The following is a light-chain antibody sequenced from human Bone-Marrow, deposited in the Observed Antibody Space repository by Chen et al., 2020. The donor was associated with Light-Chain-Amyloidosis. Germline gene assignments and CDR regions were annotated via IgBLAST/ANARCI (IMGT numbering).Light chain of an antibody. J-gene: IGLJ2*01. Sequence: SYELPHLPSVSVSPGQTARITCSGDDLPTKYAYWYQQKPGQAPVLVIHRDTERPSGISERFSGSSSGTTATLTISGVQAEDEADYHCQSADSSGTYEVIFGGGTKLTVL. CDR1: DLPTKY. V-gene: IGLV3-25*03. CDR3: QSADSSGTYEVI. CDR2: RDT.